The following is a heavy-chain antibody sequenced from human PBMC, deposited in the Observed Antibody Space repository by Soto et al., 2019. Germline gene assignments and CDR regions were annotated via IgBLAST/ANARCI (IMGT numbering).Heavy chain of an antibody. Sequence: ASVKVSCKASGYTFTSYYMHWVRQAPGQGLEWMGIINPSGGSPSYAQKFQGRVTLTRDRSTSTVYLKLSRLRAEDTAVYYCASKRLYFYGLDVWGQGTTVTVSS. J-gene: IGHJ6*02. CDR3: ASKRLYFYGLDV. V-gene: IGHV1-46*01. CDR1: GYTFTSYY. CDR2: INPSGGSP.